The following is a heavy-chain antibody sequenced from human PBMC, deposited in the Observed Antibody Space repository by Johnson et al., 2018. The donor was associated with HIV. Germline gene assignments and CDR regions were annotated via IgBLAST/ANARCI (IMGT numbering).Heavy chain of an antibody. Sequence: VQLVESGGGLVQPGRSLRLSCAASGFTFDDYAMHWVRQAPGKGLEWVSGISWNSGSIGYADSVKGRFTISRDNAKNSLYLQMNSLRAEDTAVYYCAKGDFYDRRNPVGDWGRTGDAFDIWGQGTTVIVSS. CDR2: ISWNSGSI. V-gene: IGHV3-9*01. J-gene: IGHJ3*02. D-gene: IGHD3-22*01. CDR3: AKGDFYDRRNPVGDWGRTGDAFDI. CDR1: GFTFDDYA.